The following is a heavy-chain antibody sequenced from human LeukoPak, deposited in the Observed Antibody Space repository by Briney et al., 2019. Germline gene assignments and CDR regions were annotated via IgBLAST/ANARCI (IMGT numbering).Heavy chain of an antibody. J-gene: IGHJ5*02. Sequence: GGSLRLSCAASGFTFSSYAMHWVRQAPGKGLEWVVVISYDGSNKYYADSVKGRFTISRDNSKNTLYLQMNSLRAEDTAVYYCARDWGIAAAGPYNWFDPWGQGTLVTVSS. D-gene: IGHD6-13*01. CDR1: GFTFSSYA. CDR2: ISYDGSNK. V-gene: IGHV3-30-3*01. CDR3: ARDWGIAAAGPYNWFDP.